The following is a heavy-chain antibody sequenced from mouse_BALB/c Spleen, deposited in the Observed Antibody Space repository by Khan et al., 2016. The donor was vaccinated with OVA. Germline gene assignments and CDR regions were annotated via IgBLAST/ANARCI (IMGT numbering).Heavy chain of an antibody. CDR1: GFTFSTYA. Sequence: EVELVESGGDLVRPGGSLKLSCSASGFTFSTYAMSWVRQTPEKRLEWVATISSSGDYIYYPDSVKGRFTISRDTAKNTLYLQMSSLRSEDTAMYYCARQNDGPFAYWGQGTLVTVSA. J-gene: IGHJ3*01. CDR3: ARQNDGPFAY. V-gene: IGHV5-9-3*01. CDR2: ISSSGDYI. D-gene: IGHD1-1*01.